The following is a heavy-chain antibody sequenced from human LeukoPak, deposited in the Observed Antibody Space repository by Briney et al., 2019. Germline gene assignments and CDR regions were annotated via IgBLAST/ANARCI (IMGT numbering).Heavy chain of an antibody. J-gene: IGHJ3*02. V-gene: IGHV4-38-2*02. CDR3: ANVYSGRYYGTHDAFDI. Sequence: SETLSLTCTVSGYSISSGYYWGWIRQPPGKGLEWIGSIYHSGSTYYNPSLKSRVTISVDTSKNQFSLKLSSVTAADTAVYYCANVYSGRYYGTHDAFDIWGQGTMVTVSS. CDR1: GYSISSGYY. D-gene: IGHD1-26*01. CDR2: IYHSGST.